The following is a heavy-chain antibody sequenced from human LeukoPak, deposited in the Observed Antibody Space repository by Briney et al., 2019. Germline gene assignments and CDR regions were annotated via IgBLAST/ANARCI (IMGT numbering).Heavy chain of an antibody. D-gene: IGHD1-26*01. J-gene: IGHJ5*02. CDR1: GGSFSGYY. CDR2: INHSRST. CDR3: ARGDAGGSYVT. V-gene: IGHV4-34*01. Sequence: SETLSLTCAVYGGSFSGYYWSWIRQPPGKGLEWIGEINHSRSTNYNPSLKSRVTIPVDTSKNQFSLKLSSVTAADTAVYYCARGDAGGSYVTWGQGTLVTVSS.